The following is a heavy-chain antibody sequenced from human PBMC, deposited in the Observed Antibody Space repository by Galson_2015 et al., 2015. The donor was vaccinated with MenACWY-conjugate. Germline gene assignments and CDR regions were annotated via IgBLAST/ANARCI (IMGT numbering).Heavy chain of an antibody. CDR2: ISSGGAIS. CDR3: ARDRGLAWLPSNWFDP. Sequence: SLRLSCAASEFDFSTYELNWVRQAPGKGLEWLSYISSGGAISFYADSGKGRFTISRDNAKNSVYLLMNDLRVEDTAVYYCARDRGLAWLPSNWFDPWGQGTLVTV. D-gene: IGHD5-18*01. V-gene: IGHV3-48*03. J-gene: IGHJ5*02. CDR1: EFDFSTYE.